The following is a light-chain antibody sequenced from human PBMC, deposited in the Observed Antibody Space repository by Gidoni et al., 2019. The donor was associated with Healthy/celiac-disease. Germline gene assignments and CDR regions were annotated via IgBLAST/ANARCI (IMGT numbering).Light chain of an antibody. CDR1: QSISSY. CDR3: QQSGT. J-gene: IGKJ1*01. CDR2: AAS. Sequence: IQMTQSPSSLSASVGDRVTITCRASQSISSYLNWYQQKPGKAPKLLIYAASSLQSGVPSRFSGSGSGTDFTLTISSLQPEDFATYYCQQSGTFGQGTKVEIK. V-gene: IGKV1-39*01.